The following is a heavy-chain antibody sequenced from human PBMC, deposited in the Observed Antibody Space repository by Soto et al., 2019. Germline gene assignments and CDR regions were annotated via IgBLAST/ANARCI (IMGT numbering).Heavy chain of an antibody. V-gene: IGHV3-33*01. Sequence: PGGSLRLSCAASGFTFSSYGMHWVRQAPGKGLEWVAVIWYDGSNKYYADSVKGRFTISRDNSKNTLYLQMNSLRAEDTAVYYCARAGRTWSFPAPHWGQGTLVTVSS. CDR1: GFTFSSYG. J-gene: IGHJ4*02. D-gene: IGHD2-2*01. CDR3: ARAGRTWSFPAPH. CDR2: IWYDGSNK.